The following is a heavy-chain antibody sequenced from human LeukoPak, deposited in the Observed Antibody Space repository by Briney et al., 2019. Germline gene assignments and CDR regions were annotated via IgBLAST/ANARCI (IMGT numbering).Heavy chain of an antibody. CDR2: INAYDGNT. Sequence: GASVKVSCKASGYTFNSSGISWVRQAPGRGLEWMGYINAYDGNTNYAQNFQGRVTMTTDTSTTTGYMELRSLRSDDTAVYYCARVGTITIFGGDYWGQGTLVILSS. CDR3: ARVGTITIFGGDY. D-gene: IGHD3-3*01. J-gene: IGHJ4*02. CDR1: GYTFNSSG. V-gene: IGHV1-18*01.